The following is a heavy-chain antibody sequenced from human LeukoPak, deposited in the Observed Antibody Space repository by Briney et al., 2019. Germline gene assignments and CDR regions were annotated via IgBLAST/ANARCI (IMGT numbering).Heavy chain of an antibody. CDR2: ISSSSSYI. D-gene: IGHD2-2*01. CDR1: GFTFSSYS. CDR3: ARGVVVVPAAIWWFDP. J-gene: IGHJ5*02. Sequence: PGGSLRLSCAISGFTFSSYSTNWVRQAPGKGLEWVSSISSSSSYIYYADSVKGRFTISRDNAKNSLYLQMNSLRAEDTAVYYCARGVVVVPAAIWWFDPWGQGTLVTVSS. V-gene: IGHV3-21*01.